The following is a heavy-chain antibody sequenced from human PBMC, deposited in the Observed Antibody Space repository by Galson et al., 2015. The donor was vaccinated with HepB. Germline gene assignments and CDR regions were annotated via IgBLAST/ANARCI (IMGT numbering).Heavy chain of an antibody. CDR1: GFTFSTYS. J-gene: IGHJ4*02. CDR3: ARGRGYSYGYSDF. CDR2: ISSGNTI. V-gene: IGHV3-48*01. D-gene: IGHD5-18*01. Sequence: SLRLSCAASGFTFSTYSMNWVRQAPGKGLEWISYISSGNTIDYADSVKGRFTISRDTAKNSLYLQMNSLRAEDTAVYYCARGRGYSYGYSDFWGQGTLVIVSS.